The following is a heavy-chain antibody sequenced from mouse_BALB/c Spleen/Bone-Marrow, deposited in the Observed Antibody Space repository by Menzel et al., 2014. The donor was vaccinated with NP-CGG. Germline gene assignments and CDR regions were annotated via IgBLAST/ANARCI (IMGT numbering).Heavy chain of an antibody. J-gene: IGHJ4*01. D-gene: IGHD6-1*01. Sequence: QVQLQQSGAELVKPGASVKLSCKASGYTFTSFSMYWVKQRPGQGLEWIGDINPSNGGTNFNEKFRKKATLTVDTSSSTAYMEFSSLTSEDSAVYYCTRRSLLSDYYALDYWGQGTSVSVST. V-gene: IGHV1S81*02. CDR1: GYTFTSFS. CDR3: TRRSLLSDYYALDY. CDR2: INPSNGGT.